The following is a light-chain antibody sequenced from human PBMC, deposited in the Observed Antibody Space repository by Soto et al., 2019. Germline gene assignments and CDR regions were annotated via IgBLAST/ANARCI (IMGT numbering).Light chain of an antibody. CDR2: GAS. J-gene: IGKJ1*01. V-gene: IGKV3-20*01. Sequence: EIVLTQSPGTLSLSPGERATLSCRASQSFSSSFLAWYQQKPGQAPRLLIYGASSRATGIPDRFSGSGSGTNFTLTISRLEPEDFAVYYCQQYGSSPWTFGQGTKAEIK. CDR3: QQYGSSPWT. CDR1: QSFSSSF.